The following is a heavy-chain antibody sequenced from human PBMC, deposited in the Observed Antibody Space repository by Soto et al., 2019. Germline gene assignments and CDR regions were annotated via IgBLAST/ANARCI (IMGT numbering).Heavy chain of an antibody. V-gene: IGHV3-66*01. J-gene: IGHJ4*02. Sequence: EVQLVESGGGLVQPGGSLRLSCAASGFTVSSNYMSWVGQAPGKGLEWVSVIYSGGYTYYADSVKGRFTISRDNSKNTLYLQMNSLRAEDTAVYYCAALIAAAVVDYWGQGTLVTVSS. CDR3: AALIAAAVVDY. CDR1: GFTVSSNY. D-gene: IGHD6-13*01. CDR2: IYSGGYT.